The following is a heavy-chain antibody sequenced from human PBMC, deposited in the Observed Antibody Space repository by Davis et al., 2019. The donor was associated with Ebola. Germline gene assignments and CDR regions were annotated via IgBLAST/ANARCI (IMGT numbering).Heavy chain of an antibody. CDR3: ARFPVDS. V-gene: IGHV1-18*01. CDR1: GYTFTSYG. D-gene: IGHD4-17*01. CDR2: MNPNSGNT. Sequence: ASVKVSCKASGYTFTSYGISWVRQATGQGLEWMGWMNPNSGNTNYAQKLQGRVTMTRDTSTSTAYMELSSLISEDTAVYYCARFPVDSWGQGTLVTVSS. J-gene: IGHJ4*02.